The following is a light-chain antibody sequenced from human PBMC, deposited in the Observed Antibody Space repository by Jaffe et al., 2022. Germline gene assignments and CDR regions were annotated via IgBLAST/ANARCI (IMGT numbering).Light chain of an antibody. CDR2: DVN. Sequence: QSALTQPRSVSGSPGQSVTISCTGTSSNVGGYNYVSWYQQHPDKAPKLMIYDVNQRPSGVPDRFSGSRSGNTASLTISGLQAEDEADYYCCSYAGSYTFYVFGSGTKVTVL. CDR3: CSYAGSYTFYV. J-gene: IGLJ1*01. V-gene: IGLV2-11*01. CDR1: SSNVGGYNY.